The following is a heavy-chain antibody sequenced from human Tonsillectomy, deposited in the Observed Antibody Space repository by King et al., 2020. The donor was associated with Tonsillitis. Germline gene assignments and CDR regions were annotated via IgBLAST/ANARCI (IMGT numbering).Heavy chain of an antibody. V-gene: IGHV3-7*01. CDR3: AGETVVGAAGFDY. Sequence: VQLVESGGGLVQPGGSLRLSCAASGFSFSSYWMNWVRQAPGKGLEWVANINQDANLRQYVDSVKGRFSISRDNAKNTLYLQMNSLRAEDTGVYYCAGETVVGAAGFDYWGQGTLVSVSS. J-gene: IGHJ4*02. CDR1: GFSFSSYW. CDR2: INQDANLR. D-gene: IGHD2-15*01.